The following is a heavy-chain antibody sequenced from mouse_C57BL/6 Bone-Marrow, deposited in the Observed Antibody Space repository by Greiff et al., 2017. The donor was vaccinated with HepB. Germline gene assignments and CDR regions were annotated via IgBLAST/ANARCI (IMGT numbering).Heavy chain of an antibody. V-gene: IGHV1-64*01. D-gene: IGHD1-1*01. J-gene: IGHJ2*01. CDR3: ARSGIYYYGSSLFDY. Sequence: QVQLQQPGAELVKPGASVKLSCKASGYTFTSYWMHWVKQRPGQGLEWIGMIHPNSGSTNYNEKFKSKATLTVDKSSSTAYMQLSRLTSEDSAVYYCARSGIYYYGSSLFDYWGQGTTLTVSS. CDR2: IHPNSGST. CDR1: GYTFTSYW.